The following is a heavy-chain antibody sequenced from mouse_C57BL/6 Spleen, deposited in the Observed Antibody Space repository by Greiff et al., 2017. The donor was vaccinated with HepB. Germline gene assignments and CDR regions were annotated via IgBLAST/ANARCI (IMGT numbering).Heavy chain of an antibody. CDR1: GFTFSDYG. V-gene: IGHV5-17*01. Sequence: EVKLVESGGGLVKPGGSLKLSCAASGFTFSDYGMHWVRQAPEKGLEWVAYISSGSSTIYYADTVKGRFTISRDNAKNTLFLQMTSLRSEDTAMYYCARDSYYWYFDVWGTGTTVTVSS. J-gene: IGHJ1*03. CDR3: ARDSYYWYFDV. CDR2: ISSGSSTI. D-gene: IGHD2-12*01.